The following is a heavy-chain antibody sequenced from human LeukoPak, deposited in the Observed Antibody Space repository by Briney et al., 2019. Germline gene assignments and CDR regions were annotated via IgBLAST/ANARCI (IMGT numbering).Heavy chain of an antibody. V-gene: IGHV1-8*03. CDR3: ATAKSLRYYYMDV. CDR2: MNPNSGNT. Sequence: GASVKVSCKASGYTFTSYDINWVRQATGQGLEWMGWMNPNSGNTGYAQKFQGRVTITRDTSISTAYMELSSLRSEDTAVYYCATAKSLRYYYMDVWGKGTTVTVSS. J-gene: IGHJ6*03. D-gene: IGHD6-25*01. CDR1: GYTFTSYD.